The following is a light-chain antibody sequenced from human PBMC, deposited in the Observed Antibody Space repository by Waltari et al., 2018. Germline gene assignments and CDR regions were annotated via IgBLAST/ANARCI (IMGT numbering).Light chain of an antibody. V-gene: IGKV3D-15*03. CDR1: QRSSSH. CDR2: GAS. Sequence: IVMTPSPATLSVSPGERATLSCRASQRSSSHLAWYQQRPGQAPRLLIHGASFRATGIPARFSGSGSGTEFTLTISLLQSEDSAVYYCQQYDDWPPLTFGGGTKVEIK. J-gene: IGKJ4*01. CDR3: QQYDDWPPLT.